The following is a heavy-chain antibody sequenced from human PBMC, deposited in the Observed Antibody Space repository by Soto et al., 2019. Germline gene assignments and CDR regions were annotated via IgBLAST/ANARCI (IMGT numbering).Heavy chain of an antibody. CDR3: ARGGDSYGPPGRYYGMDV. V-gene: IGHV3-48*03. Sequence: PGGSLRLSCAASGFTFSSYEMNWVRQAPGKGLEWVSYISISGSTIYYADSVKGRFTISRDNAKNSLYLQMNSLRAEDTAVYYCARGGDSYGPPGRYYGMDVWGQGTTVTVSS. CDR2: ISISGSTI. D-gene: IGHD5-18*01. J-gene: IGHJ6*02. CDR1: GFTFSSYE.